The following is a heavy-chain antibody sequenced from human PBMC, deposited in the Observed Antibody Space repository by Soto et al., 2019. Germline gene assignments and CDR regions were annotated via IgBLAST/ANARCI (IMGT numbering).Heavy chain of an antibody. D-gene: IGHD4-17*01. J-gene: IGHJ4*02. CDR3: SRGSTVSSPNLFDF. CDR2: IYSGGST. V-gene: IGHV3-66*01. CDR1: GFTVSSNY. Sequence: EVQLVESGGGLVQPGGSLRLSCAASGFTVSSNYMSWVRQAPGKGLEWVSVIYSGGSTYYADSVKGRFTISRDNSKNTLYLQMNSLRAEDTAVYYWSRGSTVSSPNLFDFWGQGPLVAVS.